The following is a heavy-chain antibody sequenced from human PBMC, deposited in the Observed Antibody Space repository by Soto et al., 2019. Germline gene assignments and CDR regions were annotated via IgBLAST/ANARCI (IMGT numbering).Heavy chain of an antibody. V-gene: IGHV4-4*02. D-gene: IGHD3-3*02. J-gene: IGHJ4*02. CDR2: ISHSGST. CDR3: AARHFWSGPWTHPRLDY. Sequence: SETMSLTCAVSCASINSSHWWDWVRQPPGKGLEWIGEISHSGSTNYNPSLTSRVTISVDKSKNHFSLKLTSVTDADTAVYYCAARHFWSGPWTHPRLDYWGQGTLVTVSS. CDR1: CASINSSHW.